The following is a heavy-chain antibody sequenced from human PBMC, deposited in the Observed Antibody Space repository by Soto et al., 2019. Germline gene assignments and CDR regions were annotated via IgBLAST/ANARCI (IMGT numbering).Heavy chain of an antibody. J-gene: IGHJ3*02. CDR3: ARKLWGGMGAFDI. CDR2: IYYGGST. CDR1: GGSISSYY. D-gene: IGHD5-18*01. Sequence: SETLSLTCTVSGGSISSYYWSWIRQPPGKGLEWIGYIYYGGSTNYNPSLKSRVTISVDTSKNQFSLKLSSVTAADTAVYYCARKLWGGMGAFDIWGQGTMVTVSS. V-gene: IGHV4-59*01.